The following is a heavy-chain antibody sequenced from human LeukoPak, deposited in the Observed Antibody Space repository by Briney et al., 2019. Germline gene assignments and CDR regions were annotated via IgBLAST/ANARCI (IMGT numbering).Heavy chain of an antibody. CDR1: GGSISSGGYS. D-gene: IGHD3-10*01. CDR2: IYHSGST. CDR3: ARGGFGELYDYFDY. Sequence: NPSRALSLTCAVSGGSISSGGYSWSWIRQPPGKGLEWIGYIYHSGSTYYNPSLKSRVTISVDRSKNQFSLKLSSVTAADTAVYYCARGGFGELYDYFDYWGQGTLVTVSS. V-gene: IGHV4-30-2*01. J-gene: IGHJ4*02.